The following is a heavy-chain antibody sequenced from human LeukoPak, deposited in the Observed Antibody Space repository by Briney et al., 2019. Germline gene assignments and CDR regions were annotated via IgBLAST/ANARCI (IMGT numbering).Heavy chain of an antibody. CDR3: ARGGSSWSYAMDV. D-gene: IGHD6-13*01. Sequence: SETLSLTCTVSGGSIKSHYWSWIRQTPGKGLEWIGCIYESGSTYHKPSLKSRVTISVDMSKNQFSLKVSSVTAADTAVYYCARGGSSWSYAMDVCGQGTTVTVSS. V-gene: IGHV4-59*11. CDR1: GGSIKSHY. J-gene: IGHJ6*02. CDR2: IYESGST.